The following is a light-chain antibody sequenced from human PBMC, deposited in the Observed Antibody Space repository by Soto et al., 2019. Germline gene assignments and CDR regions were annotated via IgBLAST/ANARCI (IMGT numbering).Light chain of an antibody. CDR3: QQYGSSLGT. Sequence: IELTQSPATQTFAQGKRVDLSGRASQSVSSYLAWYQQKPGQAPRLLIYGASSRATGIPDRFSGSGSGTDFTLTISRLEPEDFAVYYCQQYGSSLGTFGQGTRLEIK. V-gene: IGKV3-20*01. CDR2: GAS. CDR1: QSVSSY. J-gene: IGKJ5*01.